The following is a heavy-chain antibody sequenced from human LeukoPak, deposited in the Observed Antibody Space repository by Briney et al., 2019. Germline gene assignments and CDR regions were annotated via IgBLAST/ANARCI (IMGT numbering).Heavy chain of an antibody. V-gene: IGHV3-23*01. Sequence: GGSLRLSCAASGFTFSSYAMSWVRQAPGKGLEWVSAISGSGGSTYYADSVKGRFTISRDNSKNTLYLQMDSLRAEDTAVYYCAKEAGIVLRFLEWSYAFDYWGQGTLVTVSS. CDR2: ISGSGGST. J-gene: IGHJ4*02. CDR3: AKEAGIVLRFLEWSYAFDY. CDR1: GFTFSSYA. D-gene: IGHD3-3*01.